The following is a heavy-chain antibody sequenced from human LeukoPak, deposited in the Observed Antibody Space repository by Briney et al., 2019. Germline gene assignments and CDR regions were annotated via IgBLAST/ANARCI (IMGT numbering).Heavy chain of an antibody. CDR1: GYTFPSYG. CDR3: ARGISGQQLVLGY. J-gene: IGHJ4*02. Sequence: ASVTVPCKASGYTFPSYGISWVRQAPGQGLEWMGWISAYNGNTNYAQNLQGRDTMTTDTSTSTAYMELRSLRSDDTAVYYGARGISGQQLVLGYWGQGTLVTVSS. D-gene: IGHD6-13*01. V-gene: IGHV1-18*01. CDR2: ISAYNGNT.